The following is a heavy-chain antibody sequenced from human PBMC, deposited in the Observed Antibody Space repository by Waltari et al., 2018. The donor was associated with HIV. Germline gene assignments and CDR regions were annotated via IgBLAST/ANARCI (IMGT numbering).Heavy chain of an antibody. CDR3: ARGDIVVVVAATGGYVFDY. Sequence: QVQLQESGPGLVKPSETLSLTCTVSGGSVSSGSYYWSWIRQPPGKGLEWIGYIYYSGSTNYNPSLKSRVTISVDTSKNQFSLKLSSVTAADTAVYYCARGDIVVVVAATGGYVFDYWGQGTLVTVSS. CDR1: GGSVSSGSYY. J-gene: IGHJ4*02. D-gene: IGHD2-15*01. V-gene: IGHV4-61*01. CDR2: IYYSGST.